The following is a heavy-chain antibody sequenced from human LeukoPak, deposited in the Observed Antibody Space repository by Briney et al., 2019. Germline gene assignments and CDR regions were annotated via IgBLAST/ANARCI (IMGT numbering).Heavy chain of an antibody. V-gene: IGHV1-8*01. J-gene: IGHJ6*02. D-gene: IGHD3-22*01. Sequence: ASVKVSCKASGYTFTSYDINWVRQATGQGLEWMGWMNPNSGNTGYAQKFQGRVTMTRNTSISTAYMELSSLRSEDTAVYYCARGQGSTMIVEWPYYGMDVWGQGTTVTVSS. CDR3: ARGQGSTMIVEWPYYGMDV. CDR2: MNPNSGNT. CDR1: GYTFTSYD.